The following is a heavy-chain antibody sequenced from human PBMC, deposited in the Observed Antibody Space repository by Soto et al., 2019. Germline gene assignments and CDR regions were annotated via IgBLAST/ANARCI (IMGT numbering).Heavy chain of an antibody. J-gene: IGHJ6*02. D-gene: IGHD2-15*01. Sequence: ASVNVSYLPSGYTVTRYAMLWVRQAPPQRRDGVGAMNARIGNTTNSQHFQGRVTITRDTSASKAYMELRSLRSEERAVFSCARDGLIVVVAVNSVHYSSGMEVWGQGPTVT. V-gene: IGHV1-3*01. CDR3: ARDGLIVVVAVNSVHYSSGMEV. CDR2: MNARIGNT. CDR1: GYTVTRYA.